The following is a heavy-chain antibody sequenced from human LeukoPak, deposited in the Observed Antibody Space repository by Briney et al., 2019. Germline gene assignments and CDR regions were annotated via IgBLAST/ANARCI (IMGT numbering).Heavy chain of an antibody. CDR2: ISAYNGNT. CDR3: ARDMYYYDSSGLSGFDY. J-gene: IGHJ4*02. Sequence: ASVKVSCKASGYTFTSYGISWVRQAPGQGLEWMGWISAYNGNTSYAQKLQGRVTMTTDTSTSTAYMELRSLRSDDTAVYYCARDMYYYDSSGLSGFDYWGQGTLVTVSS. D-gene: IGHD3-22*01. CDR1: GYTFTSYG. V-gene: IGHV1-18*01.